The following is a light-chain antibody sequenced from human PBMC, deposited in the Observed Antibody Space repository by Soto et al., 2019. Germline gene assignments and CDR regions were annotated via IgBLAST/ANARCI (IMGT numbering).Light chain of an antibody. CDR2: GAS. Sequence: EIVMTQSPATLSVSPGERATLSCRVSQSVSSNLAWYQQKPGQAPRLLIYGASTRATGIPARFSGSGSGTEFTLTIGSLQSEDFAVYYCQQYNNWPRELTFGGGTKVEIK. J-gene: IGKJ4*01. CDR1: QSVSSN. V-gene: IGKV3-15*01. CDR3: QQYNNWPRELT.